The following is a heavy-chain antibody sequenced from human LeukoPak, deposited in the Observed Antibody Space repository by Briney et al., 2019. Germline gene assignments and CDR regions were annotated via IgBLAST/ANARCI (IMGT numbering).Heavy chain of an antibody. CDR1: GFTFSSHA. CDR3: ARHGSYVDTSMTV. D-gene: IGHD5-18*01. J-gene: IGHJ4*02. CDR2: LSGSGGTT. Sequence: GGSLRLSCAASGFTFSSHAMTWVRQTPGKRLEWVSTLSGSGGTTYYANSVKGRFTISRDNSKNTLYLQMNSLRAEDTAVYYCARHGSYVDTSMTVWGQGTLVTVSS. V-gene: IGHV3-23*01.